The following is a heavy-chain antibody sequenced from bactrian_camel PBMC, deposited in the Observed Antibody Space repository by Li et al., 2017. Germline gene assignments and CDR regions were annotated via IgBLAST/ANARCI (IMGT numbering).Heavy chain of an antibody. V-gene: IGHV3S56*01. CDR2: IDADGTT. D-gene: IGHD3*01. CDR3: AAQVVDEWVLGGHAGLY. Sequence: HVQLVESGGGPVQAGGSLRLSCAASGQTDSSYCVGWFHQATDKERERVASIDADGTTRYADSVKGRFTISKDNAKNTVYLQMNALTSEDTALYYCAAQVVDEWVLGGHAGLYWGQGTQVTVS. J-gene: IGHJ4*01. CDR1: GQTDSSYC.